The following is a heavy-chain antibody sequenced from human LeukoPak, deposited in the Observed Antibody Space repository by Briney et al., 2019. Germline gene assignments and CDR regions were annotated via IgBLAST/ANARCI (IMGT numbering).Heavy chain of an antibody. CDR1: GLTFSDYY. CDR2: ICDSGRTV. V-gene: IGHV3-11*01. Sequence: KTGASLRLSCAASGLTFSDYYMSWLRQAPGKGLEWVAYICDSGRTVYYADSVKGRFTISRDNAKNSVYLQMNNLRAEDTAVYYCARDRPGDYDHRGYYDKWGQGTLVTVSS. CDR3: ARDRPGDYDHRGYYDK. D-gene: IGHD3-22*01. J-gene: IGHJ4*02.